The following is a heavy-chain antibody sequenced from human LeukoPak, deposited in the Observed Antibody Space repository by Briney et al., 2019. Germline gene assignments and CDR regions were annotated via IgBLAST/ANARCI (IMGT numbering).Heavy chain of an antibody. J-gene: IGHJ5*02. D-gene: IGHD3-22*01. Sequence: GTSVKVSCKASGGTFSSYAISWVRQAPGQGLEWMGGIIPIFGTANYAQKFQGRVTITADESTSTAYMELSSLRSEDTAVYYCARDLYDSSGYYSNWFDPRGQGTLVTVSS. V-gene: IGHV1-69*13. CDR3: ARDLYDSSGYYSNWFDP. CDR1: GGTFSSYA. CDR2: IIPIFGTA.